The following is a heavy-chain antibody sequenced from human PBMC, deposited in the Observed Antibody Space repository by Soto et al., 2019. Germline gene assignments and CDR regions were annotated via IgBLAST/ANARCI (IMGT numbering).Heavy chain of an antibody. J-gene: IGHJ6*03. Sequence: QVRLVQSGPEVKKPGASVKVSCKASGYTFTSFDIHWVRQAPGQGLEWMGWMNPNSLNTGYTQKFQGRVTMTRDTSITTASMWLSRLRSYETADYYCARGPFQRVVVGKYYYNFMDVWGKGTTVTVSS. CDR2: MNPNSLNT. D-gene: IGHD3-22*01. CDR1: GYTFTSFD. CDR3: ARGPFQRVVVGKYYYNFMDV. V-gene: IGHV1-8*01.